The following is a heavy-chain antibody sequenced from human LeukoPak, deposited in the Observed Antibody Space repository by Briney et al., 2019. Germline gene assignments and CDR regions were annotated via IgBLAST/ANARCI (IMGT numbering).Heavy chain of an antibody. D-gene: IGHD3-10*01. CDR2: INWNGGST. V-gene: IGHV3-20*04. J-gene: IGHJ6*02. CDR1: GFTFDDYG. CDR3: ARDQLYYYGSGSYHPKNHGIVV. Sequence: GGSLRLSCAASGFTFDDYGMSWVRQAPGKGLEWVSGINWNGGSTGYADSVKGRFTIFRDNAKNSLYLQMNSLRAEDTALYYCARDQLYYYGSGSYHPKNHGIVVWGRGTTVTVSS.